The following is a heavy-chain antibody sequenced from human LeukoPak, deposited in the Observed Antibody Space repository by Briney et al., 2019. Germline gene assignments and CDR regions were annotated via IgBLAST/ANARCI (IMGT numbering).Heavy chain of an antibody. Sequence: SETLSLTCTVSVGSISSSTYYWGWVRQPPGQGLEWIGTLSHSGSTYYNPSLSSRVTMSVDTSKNQLSLKLTSVTAADTAVYYCAKDDNNNRWFYYWGQGILVTVSS. CDR2: LSHSGST. CDR3: AKDDNNNRWFYY. J-gene: IGHJ4*02. V-gene: IGHV4-39*07. D-gene: IGHD1/OR15-1a*01. CDR1: VGSISSSTYY.